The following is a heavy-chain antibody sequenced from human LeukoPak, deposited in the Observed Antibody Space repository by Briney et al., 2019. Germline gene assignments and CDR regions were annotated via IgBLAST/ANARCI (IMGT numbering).Heavy chain of an antibody. CDR2: IYSGGST. CDR1: GFAVSRNY. Sequence: GGSLRLSCAASGFAVSRNYMTWVRQAPGKGLKWVSVIYSGGSTYYADSVKGRFTISRDNSKNTLYLQMNSLRAEDTAVYYCAKRWLSSSFDYWGQGTLVTVSS. D-gene: IGHD4-23*01. CDR3: AKRWLSSSFDY. J-gene: IGHJ4*02. V-gene: IGHV3-53*01.